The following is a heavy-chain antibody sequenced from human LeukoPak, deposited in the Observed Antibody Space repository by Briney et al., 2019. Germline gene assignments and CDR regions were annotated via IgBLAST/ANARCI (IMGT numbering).Heavy chain of an antibody. J-gene: IGHJ5*02. CDR2: ISSGGSTI. D-gene: IGHD6-6*01. CDR3: ASVERSSSGPTLDR. Sequence: GGSLRLSCAASGFTFSSYEMNWVRQAPGKGLEWVSYISSGGSTIYYADSVKGRFTISRDNAKNSVYLQMNSLRAEDTAVYYSASVERSSSGPTLDRWGQGTLVTVAS. V-gene: IGHV3-48*03. CDR1: GFTFSSYE.